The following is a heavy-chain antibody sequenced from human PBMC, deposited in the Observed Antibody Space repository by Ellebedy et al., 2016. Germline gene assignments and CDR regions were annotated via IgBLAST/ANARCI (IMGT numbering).Heavy chain of an antibody. V-gene: IGHV3-20*03. J-gene: IGHJ4*02. CDR3: ARELGASHY. CDR1: GFTFSSYS. CDR2: ISWNSGSI. Sequence: GGSLRLXXAASGFTFSSYSMNWVRQAPGKGLEWVSGISWNSGSIGYADSVKGRFTISRDNAKNSLYLQMNSLRAEDTALYYCARELGASHYWGQGTLVTVSS. D-gene: IGHD7-27*01.